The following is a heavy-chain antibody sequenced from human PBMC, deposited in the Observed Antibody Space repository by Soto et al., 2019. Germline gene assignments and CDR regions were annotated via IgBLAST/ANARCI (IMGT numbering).Heavy chain of an antibody. CDR3: ARIYDFWSGYEFDY. Sequence: GASVKVSCKASGHTFTSYGISWVRQAPGQGLEWMGWISAYNGNTNYAQKLQGRVTMTTDTSTSTAYMELRSLRSDDTAVYYCARIYDFWSGYEFDYWGQGTLVTVSS. CDR1: GHTFTSYG. CDR2: ISAYNGNT. J-gene: IGHJ4*02. D-gene: IGHD3-3*01. V-gene: IGHV1-18*01.